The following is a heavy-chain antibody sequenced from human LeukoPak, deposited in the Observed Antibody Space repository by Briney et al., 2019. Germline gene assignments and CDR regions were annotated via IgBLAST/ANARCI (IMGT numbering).Heavy chain of an antibody. CDR1: GYTFTGYY. J-gene: IGHJ6*03. Sequence: ASVKVSCKASGYTFTGYYMHWVRQAPGQGLEWMGWINPNSGGTNYAQKFQGRVTMTRDTSISAAYMELSRLRSDDTAVYYCARDSTYYYDSSGYYYVSVYYMDVWGKGTTVTISS. V-gene: IGHV1-2*02. D-gene: IGHD3-22*01. CDR2: INPNSGGT. CDR3: ARDSTYYYDSSGYYYVSVYYMDV.